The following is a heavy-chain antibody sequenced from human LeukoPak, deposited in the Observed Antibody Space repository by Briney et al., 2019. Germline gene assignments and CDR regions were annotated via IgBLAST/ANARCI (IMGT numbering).Heavy chain of an antibody. CDR3: ARDPEPGIAVAKPYFDY. CDR1: GFTFSSYG. V-gene: IGHV3-30*03. Sequence: GRSLRLSCAASGFTFSSYGMHWVRQAPGKGLEWVAVISYDGSNKYYADSVKGRFTISRDNAKNSLYLQMNSLRAEDTAVYYCARDPEPGIAVAKPYFDYWGQGTLVTVSS. D-gene: IGHD6-19*01. CDR2: ISYDGSNK. J-gene: IGHJ4*02.